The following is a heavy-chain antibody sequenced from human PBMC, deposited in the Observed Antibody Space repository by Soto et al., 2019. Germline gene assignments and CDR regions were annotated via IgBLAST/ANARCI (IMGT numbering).Heavy chain of an antibody. CDR1: GGSISSSSYY. J-gene: IGHJ5*02. V-gene: IGHV4-39*01. CDR2: IYYSGST. CDR3: ARHVGGSSWYEMGNWFDP. Sequence: QLQLQESGPGLVKPSETLSLTCTVSGGSISSSSYYWGWIRQPPGKGLEWIGSIYYSGSTYYNPSLKSRVTLSVDTSKNQFSLKLSSVTAADTAVYYCARHVGGSSWYEMGNWFDPWGQGTLVTVCS. D-gene: IGHD6-13*01.